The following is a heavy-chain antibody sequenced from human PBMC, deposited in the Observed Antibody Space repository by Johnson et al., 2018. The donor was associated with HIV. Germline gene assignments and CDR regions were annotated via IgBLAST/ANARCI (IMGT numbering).Heavy chain of an antibody. CDR3: ANFYTDNTLGLFGAFDI. J-gene: IGHJ3*02. Sequence: QMLLVESGGGVMQPGKSLRLSCEASGFTFRSYAMHWVRQAPGKGLEWVAFIRYDGSNKYYADSVKGRFTISRDNSKNTLYLQMNSLRAEDTAVYYCANFYTDNTLGLFGAFDIWGQGTMVTVSS. D-gene: IGHD1-1*01. CDR2: IRYDGSNK. CDR1: GFTFRSYA. V-gene: IGHV3-30*02.